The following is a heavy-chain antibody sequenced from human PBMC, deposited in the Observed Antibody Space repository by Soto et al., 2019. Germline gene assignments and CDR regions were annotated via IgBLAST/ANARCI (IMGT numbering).Heavy chain of an antibody. V-gene: IGHV4-31*03. Sequence: QVQLQESRPGLVKPSETLSLTCTISGGSITRGGYYLSWIRQPPGKGLEWIGHIYNSGTTYYNPSLKRRVIISVDTSKSLFSLNLTPLTAADTAVYYFVRDPAPWGQGTLVSVSS. CDR3: VRDPAP. CDR1: GGSITRGGYY. CDR2: IYNSGTT. J-gene: IGHJ5*02.